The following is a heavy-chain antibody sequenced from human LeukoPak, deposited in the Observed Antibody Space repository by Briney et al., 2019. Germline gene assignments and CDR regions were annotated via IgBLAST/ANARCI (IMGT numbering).Heavy chain of an antibody. Sequence: PSETMSLTCTVSGGSISSYYWSWIRQPPGKGLEWIGYIYYSGSTNYNPSLKSRVTISVDTSKNQFSLKLSSVTAADTAVYYCARVDTAMAVRYWGQGTLVTVSS. CDR3: ARVDTAMAVRY. V-gene: IGHV4-59*01. CDR2: IYYSGST. J-gene: IGHJ4*02. D-gene: IGHD5-18*01. CDR1: GGSISSYY.